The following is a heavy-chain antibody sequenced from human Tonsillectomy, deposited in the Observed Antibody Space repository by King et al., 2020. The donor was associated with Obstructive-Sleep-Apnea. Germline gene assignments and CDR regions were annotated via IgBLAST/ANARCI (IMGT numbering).Heavy chain of an antibody. V-gene: IGHV3-7*03. J-gene: IGHJ4*02. CDR1: GFTFSSYW. Sequence: QLVESGGGLVQPGGSLRLSCAASGFTFSSYWMSWVRQAPGKGLEWVANIKQDGSEKYYVDSVKGRFTISRDNAKNSLYLQMNSLRAEDTAVYYCAREALWYYDSSGYYSFDYWGQRNLGTVSS. CDR3: AREALWYYDSSGYYSFDY. CDR2: IKQDGSEK. D-gene: IGHD3-22*01.